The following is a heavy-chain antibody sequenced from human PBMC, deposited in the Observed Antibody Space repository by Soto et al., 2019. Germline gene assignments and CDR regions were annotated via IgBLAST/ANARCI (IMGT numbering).Heavy chain of an antibody. CDR3: ARARGSLYRGYEGAFDI. CDR2: IIPIFGTA. J-gene: IGHJ3*02. V-gene: IGHV1-69*13. D-gene: IGHD5-12*01. Sequence: GASVKTACKAAGGSFSIYTMRGARPSHGKGLEWMGGIIPIFGTANYAQKFQGRVTITADESTSTAHMELSSLRSEDTAVYYCARARGSLYRGYEGAFDIWRKGTMVTVSS. CDR1: GGSFSIYT.